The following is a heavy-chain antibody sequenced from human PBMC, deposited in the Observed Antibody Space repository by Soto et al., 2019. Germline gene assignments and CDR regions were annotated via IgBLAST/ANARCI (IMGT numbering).Heavy chain of an antibody. Sequence: ASVKVSCKTSGYNFLNYGMSWVRQAPGQGPEWMGWISVYHGNTIYAQNFQGRVTISRDNSKNTLYLQMNGLRAEDTAFYYCTKPQWELLDWGQGTLVTVSS. CDR1: GYNFLNYG. D-gene: IGHD1-26*01. CDR2: ISVYHGNT. V-gene: IGHV1-18*04. J-gene: IGHJ4*02. CDR3: TKPQWELLD.